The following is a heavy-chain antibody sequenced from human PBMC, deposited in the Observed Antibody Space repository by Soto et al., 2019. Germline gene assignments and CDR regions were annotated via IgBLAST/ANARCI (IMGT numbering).Heavy chain of an antibody. CDR2: IKSKTDGGTA. D-gene: IGHD3-22*01. CDR1: GFIFNNAW. J-gene: IGHJ4*02. V-gene: IGHV3-15*01. CDR3: TTLSAYSIDY. Sequence: EVQLVESGGGLVKPGGSLRLSCAASGFIFNNAWMSWVRQATGKGLEWVGRIKSKTDGGTADYAAPVRGRFSISRDDSKNTLYLQMDSLKIEDTAVYYRTTLSAYSIDYWGQGTPVTVSS.